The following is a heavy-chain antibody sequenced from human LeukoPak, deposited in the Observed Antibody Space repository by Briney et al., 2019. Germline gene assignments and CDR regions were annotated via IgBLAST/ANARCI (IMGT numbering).Heavy chain of an antibody. CDR2: ISYDGSNK. D-gene: IGHD6-13*01. V-gene: IGHV3-30*18. J-gene: IGHJ4*02. CDR3: AKDKSSSWYFFDY. Sequence: GGSLRLSCAASGFTFSSYGMHWVRQAPGKGLEWVAVISYDGSNKYYADSVKGRFTISRDNSKNTLYLQMNSLRAEDTAVYYCAKDKSSSWYFFDYWGQGTLVTVSS. CDR1: GFTFSSYG.